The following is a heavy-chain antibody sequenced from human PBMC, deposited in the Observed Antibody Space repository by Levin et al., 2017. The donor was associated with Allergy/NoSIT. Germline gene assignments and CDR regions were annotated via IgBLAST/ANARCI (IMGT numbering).Heavy chain of an antibody. CDR2: IYYSGST. V-gene: IGHV4-59*01. Sequence: TSETLSLTCTVSGGSISSYYWSWIRQPPGKGLEWIGYIYYSGSTNYNPSLKSRVTISVDTSKNQFSLRLSSVTAADTAVYYCARVGSYSRPYYYYGMDVWGQGTTVTVSS. CDR3: ARVGSYSRPYYYYGMDV. CDR1: GGSISSYY. J-gene: IGHJ6*02. D-gene: IGHD1-26*01.